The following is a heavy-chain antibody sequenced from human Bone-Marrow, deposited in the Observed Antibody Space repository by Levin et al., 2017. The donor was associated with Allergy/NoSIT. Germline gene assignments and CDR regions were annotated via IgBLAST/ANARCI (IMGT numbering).Heavy chain of an antibody. CDR2: ISGSGGST. V-gene: IGHV3-23*01. CDR3: AKSPGALVRGVIDPELGIDY. CDR1: GFTFSSYA. Sequence: GGSLRLSCAASGFTFSSYAMSWVRQAPGKGLEWVSAISGSGGSTYYADSVKGRFTISRDNSKNTLYLQMNSLRAEDTDVYYCAKSPGALVRGVIDPELGIDYWGQGTLVTVSS. J-gene: IGHJ4*02. D-gene: IGHD3-10*01.